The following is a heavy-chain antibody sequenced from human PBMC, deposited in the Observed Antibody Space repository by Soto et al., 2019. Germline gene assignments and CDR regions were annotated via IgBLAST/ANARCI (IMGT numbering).Heavy chain of an antibody. CDR3: AREWHQDTGMDV. CDR2: IIPILGIA. CDR1: AGTFSSYT. Sequence: SVNGSCKASAGTFSSYTISWVRQAPGQGLEWMGRIIPILGIANYAQKFQGRVTITADKSTSTAYMELSSLRSEDTAVYYCAREWHQDTGMDVWGKGTTVTVSS. V-gene: IGHV1-69*04. J-gene: IGHJ6*03.